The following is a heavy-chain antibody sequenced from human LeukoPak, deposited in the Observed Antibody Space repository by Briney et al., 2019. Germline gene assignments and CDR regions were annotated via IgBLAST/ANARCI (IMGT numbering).Heavy chain of an antibody. CDR2: IYYTGST. Sequence: PSETLSLTCTVSGASISSSSYYWGWIRQPPGKGLELIGSIYYTGSTYYNPSLKSRVTISVLTSKNRFSLKLSSVTAADTAVYYCATLTGGDDAFDIWSQGTMVTVSS. CDR3: ATLTGGDDAFDI. CDR1: GASISSSSYY. V-gene: IGHV4-39*07. J-gene: IGHJ3*02. D-gene: IGHD4-23*01.